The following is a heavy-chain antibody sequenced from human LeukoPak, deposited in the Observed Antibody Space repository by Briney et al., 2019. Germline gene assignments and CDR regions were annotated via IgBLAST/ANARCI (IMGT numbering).Heavy chain of an antibody. CDR2: ISGSGSST. CDR1: VFTFSNYA. J-gene: IGHJ4*02. CDR3: ARVSAYSGSYYSGFDY. Sequence: PGGSLRLSCAASVFTFSNYAMSCVRQAPGKGLEWLSNISGSGSSTYYADSVKGRFTISRDNSKNTLYLKMNSLRTEDTAVYFCARVSAYSGSYYSGFDYWGQGTLVSVSS. D-gene: IGHD1-26*01. V-gene: IGHV3-23*01.